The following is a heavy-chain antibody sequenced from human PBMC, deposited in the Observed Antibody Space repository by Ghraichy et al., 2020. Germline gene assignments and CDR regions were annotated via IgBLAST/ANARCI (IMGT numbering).Heavy chain of an antibody. Sequence: GESLNISCTTSGFTFGDYGMSWFRQAPGKGLEWVGFIRSKTYGGTTEYAASVKGRFTISRYDSKSIAYLQMNSLKTEDTAVYYCTRVTLGYCSGGSCPPFDFWGQGTLVTVSS. J-gene: IGHJ4*02. CDR3: TRVTLGYCSGGSCPPFDF. CDR2: IRSKTYGGTT. V-gene: IGHV3-49*03. D-gene: IGHD2-15*01. CDR1: GFTFGDYG.